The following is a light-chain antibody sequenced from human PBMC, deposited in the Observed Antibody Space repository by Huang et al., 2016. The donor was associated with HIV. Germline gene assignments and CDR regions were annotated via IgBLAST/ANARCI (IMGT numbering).Light chain of an antibody. CDR3: QQYDSWPPGVYA. CDR1: QTVSTN. J-gene: IGKJ2*01. V-gene: IGKV3-15*01. CDR2: GAS. Sequence: EIVMTQSPATLSVSPGESATLSCRASQTVSTNLAWYQQNSGQAPRLIMFGASTRATGVPARFSGSGSGTEFALAISSLQSEDFAVYYCQQYDSWPPGVYAFGQGTKLEIK.